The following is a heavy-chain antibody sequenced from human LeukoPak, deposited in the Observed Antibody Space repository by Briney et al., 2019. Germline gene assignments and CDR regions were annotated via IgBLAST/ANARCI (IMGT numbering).Heavy chain of an antibody. Sequence: PGGSLRLSCAASGFTFNSYAIHWVRQAPGKGLEWVAIISYDGSNKYYADSVKGRFTISRDNSKNTLYLQMNSLRAEDTAVYYCAREQNRIAAAGLFDYWGQGTLVTVSS. V-gene: IGHV3-30-3*01. CDR3: AREQNRIAAAGLFDY. D-gene: IGHD6-13*01. J-gene: IGHJ4*02. CDR1: GFTFNSYA. CDR2: ISYDGSNK.